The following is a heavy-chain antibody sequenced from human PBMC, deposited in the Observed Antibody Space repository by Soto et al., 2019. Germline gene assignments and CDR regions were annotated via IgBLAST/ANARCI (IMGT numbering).Heavy chain of an antibody. D-gene: IGHD7-27*01. Sequence: PSETLSLTCTVSGGSISSGGYYWSWIRQHPGKGLEWIGYIYYSGSTYYNPSLKSRVTISVDTSKNQFSLKLSSVTAADTAVYYCARSQSPGYYGMDVWGQGTTVTVSS. CDR2: IYYSGST. CDR3: ARSQSPGYYGMDV. J-gene: IGHJ6*02. CDR1: GGSISSGGYY. V-gene: IGHV4-61*08.